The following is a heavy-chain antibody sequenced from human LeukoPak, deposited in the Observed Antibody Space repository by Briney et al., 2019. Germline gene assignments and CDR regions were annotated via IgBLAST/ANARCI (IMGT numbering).Heavy chain of an antibody. CDR2: ISGNGGGT. CDR1: GLTFSSYA. V-gene: IGHV3-23*01. CDR3: ANLIRPAAAYGYFHH. D-gene: IGHD6-13*01. Sequence: PGGSLRLSCAASGLTFSSYAMSWVRQAPGKGLEWVSGISGNGGGTYYADSVKGRFTISRDNSKNTLYLQMNSLRVGDTAVYYCANLIRPAAAYGYFHHWGQGTLVTVFS. J-gene: IGHJ1*01.